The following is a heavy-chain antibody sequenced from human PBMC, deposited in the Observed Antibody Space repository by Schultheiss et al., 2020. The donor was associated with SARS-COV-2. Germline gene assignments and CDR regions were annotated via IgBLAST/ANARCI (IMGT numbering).Heavy chain of an antibody. CDR3: AKEKDQDTSGYPDF. CDR1: GGTFSSYA. Sequence: ASVKVSCKASGGTFSSYAISWVRQAPGQGLEWMGWISTYNGKTNYAQKFQGRVTMTTDTSTNTAYMELRSLRSDDTAIYYCAKEKDQDTSGYPDFWGQGTLVTVSS. V-gene: IGHV1-18*01. J-gene: IGHJ4*02. CDR2: ISTYNGKT. D-gene: IGHD5-12*01.